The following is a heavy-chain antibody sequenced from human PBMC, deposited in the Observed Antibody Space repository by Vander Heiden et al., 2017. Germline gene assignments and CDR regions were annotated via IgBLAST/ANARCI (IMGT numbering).Heavy chain of an antibody. CDR1: GGSISSGGYS. D-gene: IGHD3-22*01. J-gene: IGHJ4*02. CDR3: ALGGYDYDSSYDY. V-gene: IGHV4-30-2*01. CDR2: SYTSGRT. Sequence: QLQLQESGSGLVKPSQTLSLTCAVSGGSISSGGYSWSWIRQPPGKGLEWTRYSYTSGRTYYNPALKSRVTISVDRSKSQLSLKLRSVTAADAAVYYSALGGYDYDSSYDYWVQGSMVTVCS.